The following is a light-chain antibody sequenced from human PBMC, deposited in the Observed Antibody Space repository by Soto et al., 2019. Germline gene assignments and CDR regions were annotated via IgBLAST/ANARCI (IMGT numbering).Light chain of an antibody. CDR1: QSVGRNF. CDR3: QQYGTSPIA. CDR2: VAS. J-gene: IGKJ5*01. Sequence: ELVLTQSPGTLSLSPGERATLSCRASQSVGRNFLAWYQQKPGQAPRLLINVASSRATGIPDRFSGSGSGTDFTLTISRLEPEDFAVYYCQQYGTSPIAFGQGTRLEIK. V-gene: IGKV3-20*01.